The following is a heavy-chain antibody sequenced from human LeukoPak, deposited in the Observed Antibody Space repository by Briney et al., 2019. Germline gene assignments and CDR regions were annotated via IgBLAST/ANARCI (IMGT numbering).Heavy chain of an antibody. V-gene: IGHV3-7*03. Sequence: GGSLRLSCAASGFTFSSYWMSWVRQVPGKGLEWVANMKQDGSEKYYVDSVKGRFTISRDNAKNILYLQLNSLRDEDTALYYCTRDNYYGSGSQLSYWGQGAQVTVST. CDR3: TRDNYYGSGSQLSY. D-gene: IGHD3-10*01. CDR2: MKQDGSEK. CDR1: GFTFSSYW. J-gene: IGHJ4*02.